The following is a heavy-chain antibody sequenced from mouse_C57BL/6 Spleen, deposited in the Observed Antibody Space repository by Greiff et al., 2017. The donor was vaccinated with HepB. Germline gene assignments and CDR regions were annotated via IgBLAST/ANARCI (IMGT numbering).Heavy chain of an antibody. CDR2: IDPNSGGT. Sequence: VQLQQSGAELVKPGASVKLSCKASGYTFTSYWMHWVKQRPGRGLEWIGRIDPNSGGTKYNEKFKSKATLTADKPSSTASMQLSSLTSEDSAVYYCARSDYDYDDLYYYAMDYWGQGTSVTVSS. J-gene: IGHJ4*01. D-gene: IGHD2-4*01. V-gene: IGHV1-72*01. CDR1: GYTFTSYW. CDR3: ARSDYDYDDLYYYAMDY.